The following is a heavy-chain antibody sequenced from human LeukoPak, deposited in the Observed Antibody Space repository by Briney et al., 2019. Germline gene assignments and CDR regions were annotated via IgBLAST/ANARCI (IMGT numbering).Heavy chain of an antibody. D-gene: IGHD3-3*01. CDR2: ISFDGNTK. J-gene: IGHJ4*02. V-gene: IGHV3-30-3*01. CDR1: GFTFSTYA. Sequence: GGSLRLSCAASGFTFSTYAMSWVRQAPGKGLEWVAVISFDGNTKYYADSVKGRFTISRDNSKNTLYLQMNGLRAEDTAVYYCARGVPYASWSGPHYSDYWGQGTLVTVSS. CDR3: ARGVPYASWSGPHYSDY.